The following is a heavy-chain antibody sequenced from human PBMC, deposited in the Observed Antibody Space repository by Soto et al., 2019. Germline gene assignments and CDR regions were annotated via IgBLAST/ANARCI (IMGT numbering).Heavy chain of an antibody. Sequence: GGSLRLSCAASGFTFSSYAMSWVRQAPGKGLEWVSAISGSGGSTYYADSVKGRFTISRDNSKNTLYLQMNSLRAEDTAVYYCAKDGTDYDFWSGYYSPYFDYWGQGTMVTVS. J-gene: IGHJ4*02. CDR2: ISGSGGST. CDR3: AKDGTDYDFWSGYYSPYFDY. CDR1: GFTFSSYA. V-gene: IGHV3-23*01. D-gene: IGHD3-3*01.